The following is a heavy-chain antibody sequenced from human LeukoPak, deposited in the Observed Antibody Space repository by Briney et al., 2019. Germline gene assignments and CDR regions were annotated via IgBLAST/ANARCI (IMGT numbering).Heavy chain of an antibody. CDR3: AKDRRYRIAAADENWFDP. CDR1: GFTFSSYA. V-gene: IGHV3-23*01. Sequence: PGGSLRLSCAASGFTFSSYAMSWVRQAPGKGLEWVSAINSNGGSTYYADSVKGRFTISRDNSKNTLYLQMNSLRAEDTAVYYCAKDRRYRIAAADENWFDPWGQGTLVTVSS. D-gene: IGHD6-13*01. CDR2: INSNGGST. J-gene: IGHJ5*02.